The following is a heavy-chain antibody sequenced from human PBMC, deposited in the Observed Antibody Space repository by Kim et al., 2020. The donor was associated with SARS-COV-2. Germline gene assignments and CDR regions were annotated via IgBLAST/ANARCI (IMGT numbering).Heavy chain of an antibody. CDR2: IYTSKST. Sequence: SETLSLTCTVSGGSISSYYWSWIRQPAGKGLQWIGHIYTSKSTIYNPSLKSRVTMSVDTSKNQCSLKLTSVTAADTAVYYCARGGRNKLYPFDYWGQGTLVTVSS. V-gene: IGHV4-4*07. CDR1: GGSISSYY. CDR3: ARGGRNKLYPFDY. J-gene: IGHJ4*02. D-gene: IGHD3-16*02.